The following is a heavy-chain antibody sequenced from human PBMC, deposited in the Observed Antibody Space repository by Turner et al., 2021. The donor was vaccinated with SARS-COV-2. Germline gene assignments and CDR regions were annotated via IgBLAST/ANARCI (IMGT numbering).Heavy chain of an antibody. V-gene: IGHV3-48*02. D-gene: IGHD2-21*01. Sequence: EVQLVASGGGLVQPGGSLRLSCAASGFTFSSYSVNWVRQAPGKGLEWVSYISDSSSAIFYADSVKGRFTISRDNAKNSLYLQMNSLRDEDTAVYYCARSKIADYWGQGTLVTVSS. CDR2: ISDSSSAI. J-gene: IGHJ4*02. CDR3: ARSKIADY. CDR1: GFTFSSYS.